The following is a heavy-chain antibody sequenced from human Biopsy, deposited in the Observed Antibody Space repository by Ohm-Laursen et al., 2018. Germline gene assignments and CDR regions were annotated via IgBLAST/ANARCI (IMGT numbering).Heavy chain of an antibody. Sequence: ASVKVSCKASGYTFSGYYMHWVRQAPGQGLEWMGWINPDSGVTNYAQKFQGRVTMTRDTSTTTVYMELSSLRSEDTAVYYCARDRIGGRGDPPDHWGQGTLVTVSS. CDR3: ARDRIGGRGDPPDH. V-gene: IGHV1-2*02. CDR1: GYTFSGYY. CDR2: INPDSGVT. J-gene: IGHJ4*02. D-gene: IGHD3-10*01.